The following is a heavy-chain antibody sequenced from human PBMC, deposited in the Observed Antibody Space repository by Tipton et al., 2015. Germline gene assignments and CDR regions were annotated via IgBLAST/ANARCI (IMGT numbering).Heavy chain of an antibody. CDR2: ISDSGGSP. Sequence: SLRLSCAASGFTFSSYVMAWVRQTPGKGLEWVSVISDSGGSPYYADSVKGRFSISRDNAKNTLYLQMNSLRAEDTAVYYCVRSGGYGWDQWGQGTLVTVSS. V-gene: IGHV3-23*01. J-gene: IGHJ4*02. CDR1: GFTFSSYV. D-gene: IGHD5-12*01. CDR3: VRSGGYGWDQ.